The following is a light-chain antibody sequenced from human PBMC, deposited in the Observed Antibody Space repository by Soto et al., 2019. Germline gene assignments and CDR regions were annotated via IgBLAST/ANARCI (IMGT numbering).Light chain of an antibody. Sequence: EIVMTQSPATLSVSPGERATLSCRASQSVSSDLAWYQQKPGQAPRLLICGASTRATGIPARFRGSGSGTQFTLTISSLQSEDFAVYQQYNYWPPLTFGGGTKVEIK. CDR2: GAS. J-gene: IGKJ4*01. CDR1: QSVSSD. CDR3: QQYNYWPPLT. V-gene: IGKV3D-15*01.